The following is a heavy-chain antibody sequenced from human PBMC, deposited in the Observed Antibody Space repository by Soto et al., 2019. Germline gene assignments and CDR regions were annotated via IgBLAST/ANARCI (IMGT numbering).Heavy chain of an antibody. CDR2: IYPGDSDT. CDR3: ARRVTFGAVITRSGFDY. V-gene: IGHV5-51*01. Sequence: GESLKISCKGSGYSFTGYWIGWVRQMPGKGLEWMGIIYPGDSDTRYSPSFQGQVTISADKSISTAYLQWGSLKASDTAMYYCARRVTFGAVITRSGFDYRGQGTLVTVSS. J-gene: IGHJ4*02. CDR1: GYSFTGYW. D-gene: IGHD3-16*02.